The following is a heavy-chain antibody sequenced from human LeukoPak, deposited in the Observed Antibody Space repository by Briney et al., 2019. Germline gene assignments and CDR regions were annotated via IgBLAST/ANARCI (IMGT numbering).Heavy chain of an antibody. CDR2: IYHSGST. CDR1: GYSISSGYY. V-gene: IGHV4-38-2*01. CDR3: ARVDTYDYYDSSGSPKRAFDY. J-gene: IGHJ4*02. Sequence: PSELLSLTCAVSGYSISSGYYWGWIRQPPGKGLECIGSIYHSGSTYYNPSLKSRVTISVDTSKNQFSLKLSSVTAADTAVYYCARVDTYDYYDSSGSPKRAFDYWGQGTLVTVPS. D-gene: IGHD3-22*01.